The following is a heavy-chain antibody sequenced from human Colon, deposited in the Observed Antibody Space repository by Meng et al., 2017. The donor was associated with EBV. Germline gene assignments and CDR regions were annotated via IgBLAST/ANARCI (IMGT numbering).Heavy chain of an antibody. CDR3: ARGPSRWLQFSFDY. CDR2: IYHSGST. J-gene: IGHJ4*02. Sequence: VDLEWLGPGLGKTSTNLHLTWSVSGSLISRGGYYWSVIRQHPGKGVELIGYIYHSGSTYYNPSLKSRVTISIDTSKNQFSLKLSSVTAADTAVYYCARGPSRWLQFSFDYWGQGTLVTVSS. D-gene: IGHD5-24*01. CDR1: GSLISRGGYY. V-gene: IGHV4-31*02.